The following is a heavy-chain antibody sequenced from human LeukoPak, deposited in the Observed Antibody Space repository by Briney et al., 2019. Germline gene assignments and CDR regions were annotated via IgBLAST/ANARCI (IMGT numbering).Heavy chain of an antibody. CDR1: GFTFSSYD. Sequence: GGSLRLSCAASGFTFSSYDMHWVRQDTGKGLEWDSGIGVAGDTYYPGSVKGRFTISRENAKNSLYLQMNSLTAGDTAVYYCARAPSSAAYYYGMDVWGQGTTVTVSS. CDR2: IGVAGDT. CDR3: ARAPSSAAYYYGMDV. J-gene: IGHJ6*02. V-gene: IGHV3-13*01. D-gene: IGHD2-2*01.